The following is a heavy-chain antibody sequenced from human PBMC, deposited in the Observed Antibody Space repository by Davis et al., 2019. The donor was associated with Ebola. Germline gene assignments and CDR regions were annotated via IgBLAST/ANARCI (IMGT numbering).Heavy chain of an antibody. V-gene: IGHV3-30*03. J-gene: IGHJ6*02. D-gene: IGHD6-19*01. CDR2: TSYDGSNK. CDR3: ARDMYGDSSGWYGSYGMDV. Sequence: AGSLSLSCPLSASTLTSYGLHCVRPAPGKGLEWVAVTSYDGSNKYYADSVKGRFTISRDNSKNTLYLQMNSLRAEDTAVYYCARDMYGDSSGWYGSYGMDVWGQGTTVTVSS. CDR1: ASTLTSYG.